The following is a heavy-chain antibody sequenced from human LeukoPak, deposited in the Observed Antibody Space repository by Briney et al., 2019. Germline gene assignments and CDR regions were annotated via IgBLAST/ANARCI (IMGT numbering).Heavy chain of an antibody. Sequence: PSETLSLTCTVSSGSISSYYWSWIRQPPGKGLEWIGYIYYSGGTNYNPSLKSRVTISVDTSKNQFSLKLSSVTAADTAVYYCARRVAEAAGWLLDYWGQGTLVTVSS. CDR3: ARRVAEAAGWLLDY. CDR2: IYYSGGT. J-gene: IGHJ4*02. V-gene: IGHV4-59*08. D-gene: IGHD6-19*01. CDR1: SGSISSYY.